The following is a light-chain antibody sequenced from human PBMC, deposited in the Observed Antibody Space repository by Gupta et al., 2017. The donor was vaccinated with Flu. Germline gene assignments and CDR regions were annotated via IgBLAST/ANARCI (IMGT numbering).Light chain of an antibody. CDR3: QQYYSTPPTWT. J-gene: IGKJ1*01. CDR1: QSVLYSSNNKNY. V-gene: IGKV4-1*01. CDR2: WAS. Sequence: DIVMTQSPDSLAVSLGEWATINCKSSQSVLYSSNNKNYLAWYQQKPGQPPKLLIYWASTREYGVPDRFSGSGAGTDFTLTISFRQAEDAAVYYCQQYYSTPPTWTFGQGTKVEIK.